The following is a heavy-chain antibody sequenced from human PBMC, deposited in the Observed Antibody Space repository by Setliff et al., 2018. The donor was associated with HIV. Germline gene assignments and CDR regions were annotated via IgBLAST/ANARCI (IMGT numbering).Heavy chain of an antibody. CDR3: VRDPPLITYGPDHPFDI. CDR2: IYHGGTT. CDR1: GYSISSGYY. Sequence: SETLSLTCAVSGYSISSGYYWGWIRQPPGKGLEWIGSIYHGGTTYYNPSLRSRVTISEDTSKHQFSLTLTSVTAADTAVYYCVRDPPLITYGPDHPFDIWGQGTMVTVSS. J-gene: IGHJ3*02. D-gene: IGHD3-10*01. V-gene: IGHV4-38-2*02.